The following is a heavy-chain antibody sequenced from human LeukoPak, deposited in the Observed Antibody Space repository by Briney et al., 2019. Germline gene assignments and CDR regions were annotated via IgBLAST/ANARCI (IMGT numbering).Heavy chain of an antibody. D-gene: IGHD5-18*01. CDR2: INPNSGGA. CDR3: ARDGGTAMGVIDY. V-gene: IGHV1-2*06. Sequence: ASVKVSCKASGYTFTGHYMHWVRQAPGQGLEWVGRINPNSGGAHYAQKFQGRVTMTRDTSINTAYMELSRLRSDDTAVYCCARDGGTAMGVIDYWGQGILVTVSS. CDR1: GYTFTGHY. J-gene: IGHJ4*02.